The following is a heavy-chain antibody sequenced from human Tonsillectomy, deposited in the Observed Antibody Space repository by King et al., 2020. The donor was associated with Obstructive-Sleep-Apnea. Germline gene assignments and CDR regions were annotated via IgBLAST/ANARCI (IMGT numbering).Heavy chain of an antibody. V-gene: IGHV4-30-4*01. CDR1: GGSISSGDYY. CDR3: ARDWN. CDR2: SYYHGIT. D-gene: IGHD3-3*01. Sequence: VQLQESGPGLVKPSHNLSLTCTVSGGSISSGDYYWGCIRQPPGQGLVGIGYSYYHGITFYNPSLKSRVTLSVDTSKNQFSLKLSSVTAADTAVYYCARDWNWGQGTLVTVSS. J-gene: IGHJ4*02.